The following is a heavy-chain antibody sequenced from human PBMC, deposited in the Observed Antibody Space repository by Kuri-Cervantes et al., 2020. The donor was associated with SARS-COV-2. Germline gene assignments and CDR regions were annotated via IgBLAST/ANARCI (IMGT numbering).Heavy chain of an antibody. CDR3: ARREIAARRLFDY. Sequence: LRLSCTVSGGSISSSSYYWGWIRQPPGEGLEWIGYIYETGSTYYNPSLKSRVTISVDTSKNQFSLKLSSVTAADTAVYYCARREIAARRLFDYWGQGTLVTVSS. V-gene: IGHV4-39*01. J-gene: IGHJ4*02. CDR2: IYETGST. CDR1: GGSISSSSYY. D-gene: IGHD6-6*01.